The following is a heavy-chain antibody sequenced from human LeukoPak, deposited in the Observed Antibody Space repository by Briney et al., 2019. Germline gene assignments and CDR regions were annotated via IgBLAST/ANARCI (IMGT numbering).Heavy chain of an antibody. J-gene: IGHJ4*02. CDR3: ASPSEYSDYGWPLFDY. D-gene: IGHD5-12*01. V-gene: IGHV3-53*01. Sequence: GGSLRLSCAASGFSVSSSYMSWVRQAPGKGLGWVSVIYTSGSTYYADSVKGRFTISRDNSKNTLYLQMNSLRAEDTAVYYCASPSEYSDYGWPLFDYWGQGTLVTVSS. CDR2: IYTSGST. CDR1: GFSVSSSY.